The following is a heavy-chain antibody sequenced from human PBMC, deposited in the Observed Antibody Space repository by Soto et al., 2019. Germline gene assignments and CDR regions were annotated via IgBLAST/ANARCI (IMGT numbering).Heavy chain of an antibody. Sequence: PGGYLRLSCAASGLSFDDYPMHCVRQAPGKGLEWVSGITWNSDNKDYADSVKGRFTISRDNAKNSLYLQMNSLRGEDTALYYCAKDIGWLQYYFDYWDQGTQDTVS. CDR1: GLSFDDYP. CDR3: AKDIGWLQYYFDY. V-gene: IGHV3-9*01. CDR2: ITWNSDNK. J-gene: IGHJ4*02. D-gene: IGHD4-4*01.